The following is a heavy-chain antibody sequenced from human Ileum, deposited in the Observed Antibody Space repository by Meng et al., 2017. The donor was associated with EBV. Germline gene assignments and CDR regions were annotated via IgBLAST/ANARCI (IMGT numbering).Heavy chain of an antibody. CDR3: VRGGLGPWY. CDR1: GFTFSNSW. J-gene: IGHJ4*02. V-gene: IGHV3-74*01. D-gene: IGHD3/OR15-3a*01. CDR2: IDTDGSTT. Sequence: LVGARGSLVQPGGSLRLSCADSGFTFSNSWMHWLRQAPGKGLVWVSHIDTDGSTTNYAGSVKGRFTISRDNAKNTLSLQMNSLRVEDTAVYYCVRGGLGPWYWGQGTLVTVSS.